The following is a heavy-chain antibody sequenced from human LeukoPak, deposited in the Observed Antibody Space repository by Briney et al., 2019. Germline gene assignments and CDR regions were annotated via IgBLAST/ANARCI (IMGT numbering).Heavy chain of an antibody. CDR1: GFTFSSYA. D-gene: IGHD3-22*01. V-gene: IGHV3-30*14. CDR2: ISYDGSNR. CDR3: ARDGADNSGYYFGSL. J-gene: IGHJ3*01. Sequence: PGRSLRLSCAASGFTFSSYAMHWVRQAPGKGLEWVAIISYDGSNRYYAESVKGRFTISSDNSKNTLYLQMNSLRVEDTAVYYCARDGADNSGYYFGSLWGQGTMVTVSS.